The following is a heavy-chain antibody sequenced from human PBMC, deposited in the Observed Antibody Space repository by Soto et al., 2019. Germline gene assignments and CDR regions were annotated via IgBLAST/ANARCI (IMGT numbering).Heavy chain of an antibody. J-gene: IGHJ6*02. Sequence: ASVKVSCKASGYTFTSYAMHWLRQAPGQRLEWMGWINAGNGNTKYSQKFQGRVTITRDTSASTAYMELSSLRSEDTAVYYCARDRILEWLDYYYYGMDVWGQGTTVTVSS. D-gene: IGHD3-3*01. CDR1: GYTFTSYA. CDR2: INAGNGNT. CDR3: ARDRILEWLDYYYYGMDV. V-gene: IGHV1-3*01.